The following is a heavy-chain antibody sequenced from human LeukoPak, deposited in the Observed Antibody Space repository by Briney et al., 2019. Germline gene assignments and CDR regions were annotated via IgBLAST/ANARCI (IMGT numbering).Heavy chain of an antibody. V-gene: IGHV3-30*18. Sequence: PGGSLRLSCAASGFTFSSYGMPWVRQAPGKGLEWVAVISYDGSNKYYAVSVKGRFTISRDNSKNTLYLQMNSLRAEDTAVYYCAKDNQYYYDSSGSTGFDYWGQGTLVTVSS. CDR1: GFTFSSYG. J-gene: IGHJ4*02. CDR2: ISYDGSNK. D-gene: IGHD3-22*01. CDR3: AKDNQYYYDSSGSTGFDY.